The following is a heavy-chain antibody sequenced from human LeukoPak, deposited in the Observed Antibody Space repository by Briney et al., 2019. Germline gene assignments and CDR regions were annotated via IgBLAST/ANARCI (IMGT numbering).Heavy chain of an antibody. CDR2: INPSGGST. CDR1: GYTFTSYY. Sequence: ASVKVSCKASGYTFTSYYMHWVRQAPGQGLEWMGIINPSGGSTSYAQKFQGRVTMTRDTSTSTVYMELSSLRSEDTAVYYCARGPARGSWSNETFDYWGQGTLVTVSS. J-gene: IGHJ4*02. V-gene: IGHV1-46*01. CDR3: ARGPARGSWSNETFDY. D-gene: IGHD2-15*01.